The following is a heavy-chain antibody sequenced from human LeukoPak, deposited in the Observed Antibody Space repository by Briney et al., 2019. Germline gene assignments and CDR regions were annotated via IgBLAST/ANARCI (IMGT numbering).Heavy chain of an antibody. J-gene: IGHJ4*02. V-gene: IGHV3-30*04. CDR1: GFTFTSLP. Sequence: GGSLRLSCAASGFTFTSLPLHWVRQAPGKGLEWVAVSSTHGSDEYYADSVKGRFTVFSDNSKKTVYLQMDSLRAEDTAVYHCAMDYYDSNGYSRGWDYWGKGTLVTVSS. D-gene: IGHD3-22*01. CDR2: SSTHGSDE. CDR3: AMDYYDSNGYSRGWDY.